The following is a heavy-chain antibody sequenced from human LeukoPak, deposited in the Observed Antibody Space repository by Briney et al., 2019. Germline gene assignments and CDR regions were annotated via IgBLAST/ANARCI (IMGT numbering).Heavy chain of an antibody. V-gene: IGHV3-21*01. Sequence: GGSLRLSCAASGFTFSSYSMNWVRQAPGKGLEWVSSISSSSSYIYYADSVKGRFTISRDNAKNSLYLQMNSLRAEDTAVYYCARDPGPPNYFDYWGQATLVTVSS. J-gene: IGHJ4*02. CDR2: ISSSSSYI. CDR1: GFTFSSYS. CDR3: ARDPGPPNYFDY.